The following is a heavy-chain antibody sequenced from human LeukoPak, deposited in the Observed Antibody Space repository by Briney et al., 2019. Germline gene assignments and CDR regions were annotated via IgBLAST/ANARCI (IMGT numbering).Heavy chain of an antibody. CDR3: ARVTLFSWEQLAYAFDI. J-gene: IGHJ3*02. CDR1: GVSINSTNW. V-gene: IGHV4-4*02. CDR2: VYHSGST. D-gene: IGHD6-13*01. Sequence: PSETLSLTCVVSGVSINSTNWWGWVRQPPGKGLAWIGEVYHSGSTNYNPSLEGRVTISVDTSKNQFSLKLSSVTAADTAVYYCARVTLFSWEQLAYAFDIWGQGTMVTVSS.